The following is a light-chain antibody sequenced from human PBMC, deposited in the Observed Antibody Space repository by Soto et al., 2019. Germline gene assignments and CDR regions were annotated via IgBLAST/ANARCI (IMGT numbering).Light chain of an antibody. CDR3: LLTYSGARV. J-gene: IGLJ3*02. V-gene: IGLV7-46*01. Sequence: QAVVTQEPSLTVAPGGTVTLTCGSSTGAVTTDHFPYWFQQKPGQAPRTLIYDTNNKYSWTPARFSGSLLGDKAALTLSGAQPEDEADYYCLLTYSGARVFGGGTKVTVL. CDR1: TGAVTTDHF. CDR2: DTN.